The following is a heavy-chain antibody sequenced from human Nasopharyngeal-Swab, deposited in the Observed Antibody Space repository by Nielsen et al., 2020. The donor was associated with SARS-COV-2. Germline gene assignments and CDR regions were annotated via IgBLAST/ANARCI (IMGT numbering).Heavy chain of an antibody. CDR3: ARAPLTIFGVVMAFDI. J-gene: IGHJ3*02. D-gene: IGHD3-3*01. CDR1: GGSISSGDYY. Sequence: SETLSLTCTVSGGSISSGDYYWSWIRQPPGKGLEWIGYIYYSGSTYYNPSLKSRVTISVDTSKNQFSLKLSSVTAADTAVYYCARAPLTIFGVVMAFDIWGQGTMVTVSS. V-gene: IGHV4-30-4*01. CDR2: IYYSGST.